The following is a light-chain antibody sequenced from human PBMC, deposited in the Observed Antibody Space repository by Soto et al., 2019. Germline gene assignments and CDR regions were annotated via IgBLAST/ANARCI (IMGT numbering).Light chain of an antibody. CDR1: SSDVGGYNY. Sequence: QSALTQPPSASGSPGQSVTISCTGTSSDVGGYNYVSWYQQHPGKAPKLIIYEVTKRPSGVPDRFSGSKSGNTASLTDSGLQAEDEADYYCSSHAGINNVVFGGGTQLTVL. J-gene: IGLJ3*02. V-gene: IGLV2-8*01. CDR3: SSHAGINNVV. CDR2: EVT.